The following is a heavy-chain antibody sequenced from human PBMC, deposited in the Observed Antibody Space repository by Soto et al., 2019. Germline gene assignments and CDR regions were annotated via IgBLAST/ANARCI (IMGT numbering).Heavy chain of an antibody. CDR1: GYTFTTYA. CDR3: VRGGECGGDCYSTYHFDY. D-gene: IGHD2-21*02. CDR2: INAGNGNT. J-gene: IGHJ4*02. V-gene: IGHV1-3*01. Sequence: ASVKVSCKASGYTFTTYAMHWVRQAPGQRLEWMGWINAGNGNTKYSQKFQGRVTITRDTSASTAYMELRSLRSEDTAIYYCVRGGECGGDCYSTYHFDYWGLGTLVTVYS.